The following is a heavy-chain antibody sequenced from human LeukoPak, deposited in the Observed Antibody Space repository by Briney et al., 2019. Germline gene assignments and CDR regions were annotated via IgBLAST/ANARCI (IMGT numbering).Heavy chain of an antibody. CDR1: GFTFSDYY. Sequence: PGGSLRLSWAASGFTFSDYYMSWIRQAPGKGLEWVSYISSSGSTIYYADSVKGRFTISRDNAKNSLYLQMNSLRAEDTAVYYCARAGTSGSYYYYGMDVWGQGTTVTVSS. V-gene: IGHV3-11*01. J-gene: IGHJ6*02. CDR3: ARAGTSGSYYYYGMDV. D-gene: IGHD1-26*01. CDR2: ISSSGSTI.